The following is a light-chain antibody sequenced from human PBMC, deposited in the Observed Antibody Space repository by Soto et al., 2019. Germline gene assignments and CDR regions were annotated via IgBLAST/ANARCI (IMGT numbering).Light chain of an antibody. Sequence: DIQMTQSPSSLSASVGARVTITCRASQGISNYLAWHQKKPGKVPKLLIYAASTVHSGVPSRFSGSGSGTDFTLTISSLQPEDVATYYCQKYNSGPQNFGQGTKLEIK. V-gene: IGKV1-27*01. CDR1: QGISNY. J-gene: IGKJ2*01. CDR3: QKYNSGPQN. CDR2: AAS.